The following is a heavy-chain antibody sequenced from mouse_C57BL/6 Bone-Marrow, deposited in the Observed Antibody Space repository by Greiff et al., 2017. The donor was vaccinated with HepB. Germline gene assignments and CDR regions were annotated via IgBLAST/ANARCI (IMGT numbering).Heavy chain of an antibody. CDR2: IRNKANNHAT. V-gene: IGHV6-6*01. CDR1: GFTFSDAW. D-gene: IGHD1-1*01. J-gene: IGHJ2*01. CDR3: TPSRYSPVVATGFDY. Sequence: EVKVEESGGGLVQPGGSMKLSCAASGFTFSDAWMDWVRQSPEKGLEWVAEIRNKANNHATYYAESVKGRFTISRDDSKSSVYLQMNSLRAEDTGIYYCTPSRYSPVVATGFDYWGQGTTLTVSS.